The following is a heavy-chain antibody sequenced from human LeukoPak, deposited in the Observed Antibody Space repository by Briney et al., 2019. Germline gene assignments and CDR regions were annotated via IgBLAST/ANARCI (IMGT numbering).Heavy chain of an antibody. D-gene: IGHD3-3*01. CDR1: GYSFTSYW. J-gene: IGHJ4*02. V-gene: IGHV5-51*01. Sequence: GESLKISCKGSGYSFTSYWIGWVLQMPGKGLEWMGIIYHSGNTYYSPSLKSRVTLSVDRSKNQFSLNLTSVTAADTAVYYCAREGGFWSGSYFDYWGQGTLVTVSS. CDR2: IYHSGNT. CDR3: AREGGFWSGSYFDY.